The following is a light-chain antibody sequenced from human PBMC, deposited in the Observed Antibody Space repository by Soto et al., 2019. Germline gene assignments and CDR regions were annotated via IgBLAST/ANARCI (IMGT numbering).Light chain of an antibody. CDR3: QQYGIPVH. CDR2: GAS. CDR1: QSVSSSY. Sequence: EIVLTQSPGTLSLSPGERATLSCRAIQSVSSSYLAWYQQKPGQAPRLLIYGASSSATGIPDRFSGSGSGTDFTLTIIRLEPEDFALYYCQQYGIPVHFGQGTKLEIK. V-gene: IGKV3-20*01. J-gene: IGKJ2*01.